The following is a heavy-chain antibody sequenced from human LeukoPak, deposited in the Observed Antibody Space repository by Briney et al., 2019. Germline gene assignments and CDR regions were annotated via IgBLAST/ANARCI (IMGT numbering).Heavy chain of an antibody. CDR1: GFTFTTYS. J-gene: IGHJ4*02. Sequence: GGSLRLSCAASGFTFTTYSMNWVRQAPGKGLEWVSSISTTGTYIYYADSVKGRFTISRDNAKNSLYLQMNSLRAEDTAVYYCAREWNWGQGSLVTVSS. CDR3: AREWN. CDR2: ISTTGTYI. V-gene: IGHV3-21*01.